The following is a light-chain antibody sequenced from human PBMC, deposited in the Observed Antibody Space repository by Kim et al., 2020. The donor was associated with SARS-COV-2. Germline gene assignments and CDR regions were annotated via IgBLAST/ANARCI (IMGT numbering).Light chain of an antibody. CDR1: SSNIGAGYD. CDR3: QSYDSSLSGSV. Sequence: RVTISCTGSSSNIGAGYDVHWYQQLPGTAPKLLIYGNSNRPSGVPDRFSGYKSGTSASLAITGLQAEDEADYYCQSYDSSLSGSVFGGGTQLTVL. V-gene: IGLV1-40*01. CDR2: GNS. J-gene: IGLJ3*02.